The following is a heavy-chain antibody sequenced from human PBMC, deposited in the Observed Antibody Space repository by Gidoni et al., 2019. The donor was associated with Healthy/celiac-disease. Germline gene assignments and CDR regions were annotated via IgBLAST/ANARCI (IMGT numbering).Heavy chain of an antibody. CDR3: MKDQCRRYYYGMDF. V-gene: IGHV3-64D*06. D-gene: IGHD6-19*01. CDR2: ISSNGSST. CDR1: GFTFSSYA. J-gene: IGHJ6*02. Sequence: EVQLVESGGGLVQPGGSLRLSCSASGFTFSSYAMHWVRQAPGKGLEYVSAISSNGSSTYYADSVNGRFTISRDNSKNTLYLQMSSLSAEDTALYYCMKDQCRRYYYGMDFWGQGTMVTVSS.